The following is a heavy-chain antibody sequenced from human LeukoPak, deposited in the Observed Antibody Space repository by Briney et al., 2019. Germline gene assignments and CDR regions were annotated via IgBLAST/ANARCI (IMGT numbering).Heavy chain of an antibody. Sequence: PSETLSLTCTVSGGSISSSSYYWGWIRQPPGKGLEWIGSIYYSGSTYYNPSLKSRVTISVDTSKNQFSLKLSSVTAADTAVYHCARHGYYYGFDYWGQGTLVTVSS. CDR3: ARHGYYYGFDY. CDR2: IYYSGST. J-gene: IGHJ4*02. D-gene: IGHD3-10*01. V-gene: IGHV4-39*01. CDR1: GGSISSSSYY.